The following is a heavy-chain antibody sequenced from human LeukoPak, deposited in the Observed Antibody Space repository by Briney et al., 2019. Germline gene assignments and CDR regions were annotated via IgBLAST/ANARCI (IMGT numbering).Heavy chain of an antibody. V-gene: IGHV4-31*03. CDR2: IYYSGST. D-gene: IGHD4-11*01. CDR3: ARWGVSVTSFDY. J-gene: IGHJ4*02. Sequence: SQTLSLTCTVSGGSISSGGYYWSWIRQHPGKGLEWIGYIYYSGSTYYNPSLKSRVTISVDTSKNQFSLKLSSVTAADTAVYYCARWGVSVTSFDYWGQGTLVTVSS. CDR1: GGSISSGGYY.